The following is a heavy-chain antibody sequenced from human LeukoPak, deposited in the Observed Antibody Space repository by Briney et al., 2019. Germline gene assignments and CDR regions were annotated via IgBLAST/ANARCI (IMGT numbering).Heavy chain of an antibody. CDR2: IYNSGTT. J-gene: IGHJ4*02. CDR1: GGSISSGTYY. CDR3: ARRVSGWFYFDF. V-gene: IGHV4-61*05. D-gene: IGHD6-19*01. Sequence: SETLSLTCTVSGGSISSGTYYWAWIRQPPGKGLEWIGHIYNSGTTKYNPSLKSRVTISADTSKNQFSLKLSSVTAADTAVYYCARRVSGWFYFDFWGQGTLVSVSS.